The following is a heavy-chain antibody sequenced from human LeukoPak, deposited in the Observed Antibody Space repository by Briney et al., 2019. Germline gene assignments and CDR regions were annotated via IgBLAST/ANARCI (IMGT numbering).Heavy chain of an antibody. Sequence: SETLSLTCSVSGGSISSHYWSWIRQPPGKGLEWIGYIYYSGSNKNNPSLKSRVTISVDTSKNQFSLKLSSVTAADTAVYYCARGGTTVTPGLLWFDPWGQGTLVTVSS. CDR2: IYYSGSN. CDR1: GGSISSHY. D-gene: IGHD4-17*01. CDR3: ARGGTTVTPGLLWFDP. V-gene: IGHV4-59*11. J-gene: IGHJ5*02.